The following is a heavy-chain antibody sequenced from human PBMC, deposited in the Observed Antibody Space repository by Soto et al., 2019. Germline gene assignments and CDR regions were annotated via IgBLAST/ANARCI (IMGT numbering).Heavy chain of an antibody. V-gene: IGHV3-21*01. J-gene: IGHJ6*02. CDR2: ISSSSYI. D-gene: IGHD3-16*01. CDR3: ARVTFGGLYYYYYGMDV. Sequence: GGSLRLSCAASGFTFSSYSMNWVRQAPGKGLEWVSSISSSSYIYYADSVKGRFTISRDNAKNSLYLQMNSLRTEDTAVYYCARVTFGGLYYYYYGMDVWGQGTTVTVSS. CDR1: GFTFSSYS.